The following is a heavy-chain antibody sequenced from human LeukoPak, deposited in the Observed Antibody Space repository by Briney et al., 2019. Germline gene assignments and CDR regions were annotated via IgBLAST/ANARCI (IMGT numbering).Heavy chain of an antibody. CDR1: GYTFTGYY. D-gene: IGHD6-13*01. J-gene: IGHJ6*03. CDR2: INPNSGGT. V-gene: IGHV1-2*02. CDR3: ASFPAAAGTDYYYMDV. Sequence: ASVKVSCKASGYTFTGYYMHWVRQAPGQGLEWMGWINPNSGGTNYAQKFQGRVTTTRDTSISTAYMELSRLRSDDTAVYYCASFPAAAGTDYYYMDVWGKGTTVTVSS.